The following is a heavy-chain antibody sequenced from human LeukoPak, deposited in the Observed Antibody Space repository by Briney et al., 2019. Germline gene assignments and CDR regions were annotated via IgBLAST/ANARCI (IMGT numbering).Heavy chain of an antibody. CDR2: IRYDGSRK. J-gene: IGHJ4*02. Sequence: GGSPRLSCAASGFIFSSYGMHWVRQAPDKGLEWVAFIRYDGSRKYYADSVKGRFTISRDNSKNTLYLQMNSLRAEDTAMYYCARDLYDYVWGSYRYTRAVDYWGQGTLVTVSS. CDR3: ARDLYDYVWGSYRYTRAVDY. V-gene: IGHV3-30*02. CDR1: GFIFSSYG. D-gene: IGHD3-16*02.